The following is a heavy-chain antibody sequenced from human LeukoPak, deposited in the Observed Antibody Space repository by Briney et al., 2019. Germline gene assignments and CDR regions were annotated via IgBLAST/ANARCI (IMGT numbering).Heavy chain of an antibody. CDR2: IYSGGSA. CDR1: GFTVSSNY. CDR3: AIAAAGANYYFDY. Sequence: PGGSLRLSCAASGFTVSSNYMSSVRQAPGKGLEWVSVIYSGGSAYYADSVKGRFTISRDNSKNTLCLQMNSLRAEDTAVYYCAIAAAGANYYFDYWGQGTLVTVSS. V-gene: IGHV3-66*01. J-gene: IGHJ4*02. D-gene: IGHD6-13*01.